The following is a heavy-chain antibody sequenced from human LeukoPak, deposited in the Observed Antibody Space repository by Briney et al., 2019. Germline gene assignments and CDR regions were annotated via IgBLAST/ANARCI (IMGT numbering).Heavy chain of an antibody. Sequence: GGSLRLSCAASGFTFSNAWMSWVRQAPGKGLEWVGRIKSKTGGGTTDYAAPVKGRFTISRDDSKNTLYLQMNSLKTEDTAVYYCTTDVAITYYYDFDYWGQGTLVTVSS. CDR2: IKSKTGGGTT. J-gene: IGHJ4*02. V-gene: IGHV3-15*01. D-gene: IGHD3-10*01. CDR3: TTDVAITYYYDFDY. CDR1: GFTFSNAW.